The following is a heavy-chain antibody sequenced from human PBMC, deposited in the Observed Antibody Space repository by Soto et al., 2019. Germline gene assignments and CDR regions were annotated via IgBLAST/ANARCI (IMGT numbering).Heavy chain of an antibody. CDR1: GDSVSSNSAA. Sequence: PSQTLSLTCAIAGDSVSSNSAAWNWIRQSPSRGLEWLGRTYYRSKWYNDYAKSVKSRISIIPDTSKNQFSLQLNSMTPEDTAVYYCVTRLAGVEFGMDVWGQGTTVTVSS. J-gene: IGHJ6*02. V-gene: IGHV6-1*01. D-gene: IGHD6-13*01. CDR3: VTRLAGVEFGMDV. CDR2: TYYRSKWYN.